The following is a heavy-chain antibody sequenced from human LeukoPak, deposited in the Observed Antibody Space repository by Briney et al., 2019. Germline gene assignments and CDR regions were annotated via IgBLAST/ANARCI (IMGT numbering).Heavy chain of an antibody. D-gene: IGHD3-22*01. Sequence: GGSLRLSCAASGFTFSIYAMSWARRAPGKGLEWVSAISGSSDRYYADSVKGRFTISRDNSKNTLYLQMNSLRAEDTAVYYCANLYYYDSSGYYPINFGYWGQGTLVTVSS. CDR3: ANLYYYDSSGYYPINFGY. CDR1: GFTFSIYA. V-gene: IGHV3-23*01. J-gene: IGHJ4*02. CDR2: ISGSSDR.